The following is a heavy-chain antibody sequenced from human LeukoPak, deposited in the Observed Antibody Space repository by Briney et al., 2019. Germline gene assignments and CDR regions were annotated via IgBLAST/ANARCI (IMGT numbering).Heavy chain of an antibody. V-gene: IGHV2-5*01. Sequence: SGPTLVKPTQTLTLTCTFSGFSLSTSGVGVGWIRQPPGKALEWLALIYWYDDKPYSPPLTSRLTSTKDTSKNQVVLTMPNMGPVDTATYYRAHSLALGYDFGTLDYWGQGTLVTVSS. D-gene: IGHD5-12*01. J-gene: IGHJ4*02. CDR2: IYWYDDK. CDR3: AHSLALGYDFGTLDY. CDR1: GFSLSTSGVG.